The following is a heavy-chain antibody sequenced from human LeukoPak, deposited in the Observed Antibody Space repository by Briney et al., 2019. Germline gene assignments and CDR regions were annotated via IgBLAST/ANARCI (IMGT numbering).Heavy chain of an antibody. J-gene: IGHJ4*02. D-gene: IGHD1-1*01. V-gene: IGHV4-34*01. CDR2: INHSGST. CDR3: ARLDWNQYFDY. CDR1: GGSFSGYY. Sequence: SETLSLTCAVYGGSFSGYYWSWIRQPPGKGLEWIGEINHSGSTNYNPSLKSRVTVSVDTSKNQFSLKLSSVTAADTAVYYCARLDWNQYFDYWGQGTLVTVSS.